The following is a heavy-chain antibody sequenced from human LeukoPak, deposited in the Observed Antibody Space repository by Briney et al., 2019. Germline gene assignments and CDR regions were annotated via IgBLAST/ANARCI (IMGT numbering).Heavy chain of an antibody. J-gene: IGHJ5*02. V-gene: IGHV4-34*01. CDR3: ALGLGYCSGGSCYSSRWFDP. Sequence: SETLSLTCAVYGGSFSGYYWSWIRQPPGQGLEWIGEINHSGSTNYNPSLKSRVTISVDTSKNQFSLKLSSVTAADTAVYYCALGLGYCSGGSCYSSRWFDPWGQGTLVTASS. CDR1: GGSFSGYY. CDR2: INHSGST. D-gene: IGHD2-15*01.